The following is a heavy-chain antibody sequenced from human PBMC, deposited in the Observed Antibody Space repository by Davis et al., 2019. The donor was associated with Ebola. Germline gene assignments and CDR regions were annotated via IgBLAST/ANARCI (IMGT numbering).Heavy chain of an antibody. V-gene: IGHV4-34*01. CDR2: IYYSGST. J-gene: IGHJ4*02. D-gene: IGHD1-26*01. CDR1: GGSFSSYY. Sequence: MPSETLSLTCAVYGGSFSSYYWGWIRQPPGKGLEWIGSIYYSGSTYYNPSLKSRVTISVDTSKNQFSLKLSSVTAADTAVYYCASGLRKLGATPLHVYWGQGTLVTVSS. CDR3: ASGLRKLGATPLHVY.